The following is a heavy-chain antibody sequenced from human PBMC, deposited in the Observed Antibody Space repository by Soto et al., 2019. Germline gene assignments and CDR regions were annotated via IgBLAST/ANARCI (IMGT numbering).Heavy chain of an antibody. CDR3: TSSLNVDMVDSVPYYDGMAV. D-gene: IGHD5-12*01. CDR2: FDAVNGNT. V-gene: IGHV1-3*01. CDR1: GYTFTRYA. Sequence: QVKLLQSGAEVKKPGASVKVSCKASGYTFTRYAMHWVRQAPGQRLEWMGRFDAVNGNTKYSQKFQGRVTITRDTSASPAYIELSSLRSEDTAIYSCTSSLNVDMVDSVPYYDGMAVWGQGHTVTVSS. J-gene: IGHJ6*02.